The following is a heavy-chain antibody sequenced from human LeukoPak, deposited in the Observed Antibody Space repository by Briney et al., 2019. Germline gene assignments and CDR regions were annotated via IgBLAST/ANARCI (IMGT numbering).Heavy chain of an antibody. Sequence: GGSLRLSCAASGFTFSRFNMNWLRQAPGKGLEWLSYISTTGTIYYAESVKGRFSISRDNAKNSLYLQMNSLRPEDTAVYYCARDSLAFGVVTTFDYWGQGTLVTVSS. D-gene: IGHD3-3*01. V-gene: IGHV3-48*01. CDR1: GFTFSRFN. CDR2: ISTTGTI. J-gene: IGHJ4*02. CDR3: ARDSLAFGVVTTFDY.